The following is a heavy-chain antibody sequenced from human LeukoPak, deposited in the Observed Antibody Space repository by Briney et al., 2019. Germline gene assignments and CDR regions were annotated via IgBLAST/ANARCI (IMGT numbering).Heavy chain of an antibody. CDR2: INPNSGGS. CDR1: GYTFPANY. V-gene: IGHV1-2*02. J-gene: IGHJ4*02. Sequence: ASVKVSCKASGYTFPANYMHWVRQAPGQGLEWMGWINPNSGGSNCAQKFQGRVTMTRETSISTAYMELSRLSSDDTAVYYCARVSSLMSIAAAGPFDYWGQGTLVTVSS. CDR3: ARVSSLMSIAAAGPFDY. D-gene: IGHD6-13*01.